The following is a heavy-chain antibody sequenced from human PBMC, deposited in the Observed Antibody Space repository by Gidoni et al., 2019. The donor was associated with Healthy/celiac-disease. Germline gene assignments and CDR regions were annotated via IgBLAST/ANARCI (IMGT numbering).Heavy chain of an antibody. CDR3: ARVRGWPQGWFDP. D-gene: IGHD6-19*01. Sequence: EVQLVESGGGLVKPGGSLRLACAASGFTFSSYSRNWVRQAPGKGLEWVSSISSSSSYIYYADSVKGRFTISRDNAKNSLYLQMNSLRAEDTAVYYCARVRGWPQGWFDPWGQGTLVTVSS. J-gene: IGHJ5*02. CDR1: GFTFSSYS. V-gene: IGHV3-21*01. CDR2: ISSSSSYI.